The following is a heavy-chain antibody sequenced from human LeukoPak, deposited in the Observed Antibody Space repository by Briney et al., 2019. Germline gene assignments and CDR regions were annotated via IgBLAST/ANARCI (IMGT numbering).Heavy chain of an antibody. CDR3: ARSGPGSSSWFRTRSLSH. CDR1: GGSFSGYY. J-gene: IGHJ4*02. D-gene: IGHD6-13*01. V-gene: IGHV4-34*01. CDR2: INHSGST. Sequence: PSETLSLTCAVYGGSFSGYYWSWIRQPPGKGLEWIGEINHSGSTNHNPSLKSRVTISVDTSKNQFSLKLSSVTAADTAVYYCARSGPGSSSWFRTRSLSHWGQGTLVTVSS.